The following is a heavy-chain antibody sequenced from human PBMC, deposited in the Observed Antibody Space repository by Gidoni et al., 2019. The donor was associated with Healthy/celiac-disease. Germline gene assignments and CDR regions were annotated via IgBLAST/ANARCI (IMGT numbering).Heavy chain of an antibody. V-gene: IGHV3-23*04. CDR1: GFTFSSYA. CDR2: ISGSGGST. Sequence: EVQLVESGGGLVQPGGCLRLAYAASGFTFSSYAMSWVRQAPGKGLEWVSAISGSGGSTYYADSVKGRFTISRDNSKNTLYLQMNSLRAEDTAVYYCAQDEGVYGDYDGYWGQGTLVTVSS. J-gene: IGHJ4*02. D-gene: IGHD4-17*01. CDR3: AQDEGVYGDYDGY.